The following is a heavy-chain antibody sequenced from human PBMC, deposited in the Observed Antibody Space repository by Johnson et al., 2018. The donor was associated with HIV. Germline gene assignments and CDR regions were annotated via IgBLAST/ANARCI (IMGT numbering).Heavy chain of an antibody. V-gene: IGHV3-30*02. J-gene: IGHJ3*02. CDR1: GFTFSSYG. CDR3: AREGIYCTGGRCYVAAFDI. CDR2: IRYDGSNK. D-gene: IGHD2-15*01. Sequence: QVQLVESGGGVVQPGGSLRLSCAASGFTFSSYGMHWVRQAPGKGLEWVAFIRYDGSNKYYADSVKGRFTIPRDNSKNTLYLQMNSLRAEDTAVYYCAREGIYCTGGRCYVAAFDIWGQGTKVTVSS.